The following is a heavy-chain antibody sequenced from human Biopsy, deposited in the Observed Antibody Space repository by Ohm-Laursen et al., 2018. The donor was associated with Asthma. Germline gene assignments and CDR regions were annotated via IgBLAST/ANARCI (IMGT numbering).Heavy chain of an antibody. CDR2: ISYDGSNK. J-gene: IGHJ4*02. V-gene: IGHV3-30*03. D-gene: IGHD3-3*01. CDR1: GFAFSSYG. CDR3: ASQSSGPDFWSGYYYFDY. Sequence: SLRLSCSASGFAFSSYGMHWVRQAPGKGLEWVAVISYDGSNKYYADSVKGRFTISRDNSKNTLYLQMNSLRTEDTAVYYCASQSSGPDFWSGYYYFDYWGQGTLVTVSS.